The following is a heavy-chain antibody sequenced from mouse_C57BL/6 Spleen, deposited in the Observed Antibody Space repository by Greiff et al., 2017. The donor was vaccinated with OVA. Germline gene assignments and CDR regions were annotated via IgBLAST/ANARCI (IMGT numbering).Heavy chain of an antibody. CDR2: ISSGSSTI. CDR3: ARDYDYALDY. Sequence: EVKVVGSGGGLVKPGGSLKLSCAASGFTFSDYGMHWVRQAPEKGLEWVAYISSGSSTIYYADTVKGRFTISRDNAKNTLFLQMTSLRSEDTAMYYCARDYDYALDYWGQGTTLTVSS. V-gene: IGHV5-17*01. J-gene: IGHJ2*01. CDR1: GFTFSDYG. D-gene: IGHD2-4*01.